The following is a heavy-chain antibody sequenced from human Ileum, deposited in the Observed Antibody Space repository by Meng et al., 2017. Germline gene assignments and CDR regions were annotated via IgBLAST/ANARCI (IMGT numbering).Heavy chain of an antibody. CDR1: GFSLSTSGVG. CDR3: AHRPACGGDCWIDY. J-gene: IGHJ4*02. Sequence: QITLEESGPPLVKPTQTLTLTCTFSGFSLSTSGVGVGWIRQPPGKALEWLALIYWDDDKRYSPSLKSRLTITKDTSKNQVVLTMTNMDPVDTATYYCAHRPACGGDCWIDYWGQGTLVTVSS. V-gene: IGHV2-5*02. D-gene: IGHD2-21*02. CDR2: IYWDDDK.